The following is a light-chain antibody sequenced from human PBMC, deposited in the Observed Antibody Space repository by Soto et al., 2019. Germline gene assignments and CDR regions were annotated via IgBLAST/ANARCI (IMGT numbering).Light chain of an antibody. CDR1: SSNIGSNT. V-gene: IGLV1-44*01. CDR2: SNN. J-gene: IGLJ2*01. Sequence: QSVLTQPPSASGTPGQRVTISCSGSSSNIGSNTVNWYQQLPGPAPKLLIYSNNQRPSGVPDRFSGSKSGTSASLAISGLQAEEEDDYYCADWEDSLNGPHVVFGGGTKLTVL. CDR3: ADWEDSLNGPHVV.